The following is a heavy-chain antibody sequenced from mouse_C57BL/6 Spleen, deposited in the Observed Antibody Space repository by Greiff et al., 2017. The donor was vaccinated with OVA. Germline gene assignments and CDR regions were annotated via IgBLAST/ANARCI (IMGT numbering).Heavy chain of an antibody. CDR3: ARPITTGGGFAY. V-gene: IGHV1-64*01. CDR2: IHPNSGST. D-gene: IGHD1-1*01. CDR1: GYTFTSYW. Sequence: VQLQQSGAELVKPGASVKLSCKASGYTFTSYWMHWVKQRPGQGLEWIGMIHPNSGSTNYNEKFKSKATLTVDKSSSTAYMQLSSLTSEDSAVYYCARPITTGGGFAYWGQGTLVTVSA. J-gene: IGHJ3*01.